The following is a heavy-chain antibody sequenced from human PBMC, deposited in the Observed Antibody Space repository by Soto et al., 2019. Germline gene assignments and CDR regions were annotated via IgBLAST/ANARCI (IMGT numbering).Heavy chain of an antibody. CDR3: AHRSRGYAYYFDQ. V-gene: IGHV2-5*02. Sequence: QITLKESGPTLVKPTQTLTLTCSFSGFSLSTRGVGVGWIRQPPGKALEWLALIFWDDDTWYSPSLRSRLTITDDTSKNPVVLTLPNMDPVDTATYYCAHRSRGYAYYFDQWGQGTLVTVSS. D-gene: IGHD5-12*01. CDR1: GFSLSTRGVG. J-gene: IGHJ4*02. CDR2: IFWDDDT.